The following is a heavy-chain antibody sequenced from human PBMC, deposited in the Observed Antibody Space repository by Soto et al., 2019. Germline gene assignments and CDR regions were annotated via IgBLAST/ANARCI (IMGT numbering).Heavy chain of an antibody. CDR2: ISYDGSNK. Sequence: QVQLVESGGGVVQPGRSLRLSCATSGFTFSSYAMHWVRQAPGKGPEWVAIISYDGSNKYYADSVKGRFIIYRDNSNNTLFLQMNSLRTEDTAVYHCARGDGISGPEGYWGQGTLVTVSS. CDR3: ARGDGISGPEGY. V-gene: IGHV3-30-3*01. D-gene: IGHD2-15*01. CDR1: GFTFSSYA. J-gene: IGHJ4*02.